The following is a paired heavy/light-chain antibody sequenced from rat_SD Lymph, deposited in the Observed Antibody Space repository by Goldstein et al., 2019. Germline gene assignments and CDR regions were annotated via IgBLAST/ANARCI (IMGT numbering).Heavy chain of an antibody. Sequence: QVQLQQSGAELTKPGSSVKISCKASGYTFTSYDISWIKQRPGQALEWIGAINPGSGGTGYNEKFKGKATLTVDKSSSTAFMQLSSLTPEDTAVYYCARGVYYGLLLPDWFAYWGQGTLVTVSS. CDR2: INPGSGGT. J-gene: IGHJ3*01. V-gene: IGHV1-60*01. CDR3: ARGVYYGLLLPDWFAY. CDR1: GYTFTSYD. D-gene: IGHD1-6*01.
Light chain of an antibody. Sequence: DIVMTQTPSSQAVSAGEKVTMSCKSSQSLLYSENKKNYLAWYQQKPGQSPKLLISWASTRESGVPDRFIGSGSGTDFTLTISSVQAEDLAVYYCEQYYDTPLTFGSGTKLEIK. J-gene: IGKJ5*01. CDR1: QSLLYSENKKNY. CDR3: EQYYDTPLT. CDR2: WAS. V-gene: IGKV8S4*01.